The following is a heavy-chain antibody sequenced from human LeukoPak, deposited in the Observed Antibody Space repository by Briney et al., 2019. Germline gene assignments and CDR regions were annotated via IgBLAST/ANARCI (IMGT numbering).Heavy chain of an antibody. CDR2: IIPILGIA. CDR1: RGTFSSYA. Sequence: VKVSCKASRGTFSSYAISWVRQAPGQGLEWMGRIIPILGIANYAQKFQGRVTITADKSTSTAYMELSSLRSEDTAVYYCASVKDDFWSGYSDYWGQGTLVTVSS. J-gene: IGHJ4*02. CDR3: ASVKDDFWSGYSDY. D-gene: IGHD3-3*01. V-gene: IGHV1-69*04.